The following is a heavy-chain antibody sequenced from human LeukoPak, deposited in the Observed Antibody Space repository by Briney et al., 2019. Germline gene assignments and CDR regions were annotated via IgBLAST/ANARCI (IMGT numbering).Heavy chain of an antibody. D-gene: IGHD2-21*01. CDR2: IASHARDA. CDR3: ARDRLNRADCGTNCYSAVFDY. Sequence: PGGSLRLSCSASGFTFSSYAMHWVRQTPGKGLEWVAVIASHARDAHYSDSVKGRFTISRDNSKDTLYLQMNNLEVEDTAVYYCARDRLNRADCGTNCYSAVFDYWGQGALVTVSS. V-gene: IGHV3-30*04. J-gene: IGHJ4*02. CDR1: GFTFSSYA.